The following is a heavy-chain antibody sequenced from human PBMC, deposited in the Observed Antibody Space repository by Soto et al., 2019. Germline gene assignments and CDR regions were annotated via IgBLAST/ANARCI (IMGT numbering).Heavy chain of an antibody. V-gene: IGHV3-23*01. CDR1: GFTFSSYA. CDR3: AKAGSWFGELFGYYHKYMAV. CDR2: ISGSGGST. J-gene: IGHJ6*03. Sequence: GGSLRLSCEASGFTFSSYAMTWVRQAPGKGLEWVSTISGSGGSTYYADSVKGRFTISRDKSKNTLYLQMNTLRADDTAVYYCAKAGSWFGELFGYYHKYMAVWGKGTTVTVSS. D-gene: IGHD3-10*01.